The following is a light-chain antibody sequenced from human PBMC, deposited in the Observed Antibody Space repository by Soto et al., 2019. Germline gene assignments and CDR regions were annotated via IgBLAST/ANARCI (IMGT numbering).Light chain of an antibody. J-gene: IGKJ1*01. CDR3: QQYNNWWT. V-gene: IGKV3-15*01. CDR2: VAS. CDR1: QSVSSN. Sequence: EIVMTQSPATLSVSPGERATLSCRASQSVSSNLAWYQQKPGQAPRLLIYVASTRATGIPARFSCIGSGTEFTLTISSLQSEDFAVYYCQQYNNWWTFGQGTKVEIK.